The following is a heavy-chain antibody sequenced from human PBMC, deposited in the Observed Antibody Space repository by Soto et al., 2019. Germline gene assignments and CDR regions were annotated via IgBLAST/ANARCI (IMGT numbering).Heavy chain of an antibody. J-gene: IGHJ5*02. CDR1: GYTFTSYG. Sequence: ASVKVSCKASGYTFTSYGISWVRQAPGQGLEWMGWISAYNGNTNYAQKLQGRVTMTTDTSTSTAYMELRSLRSDDTAVYYCARDVGYYGSGWFAPWGQGTLVTVSS. CDR2: ISAYNGNT. CDR3: ARDVGYYGSGWFAP. D-gene: IGHD3-10*01. V-gene: IGHV1-18*01.